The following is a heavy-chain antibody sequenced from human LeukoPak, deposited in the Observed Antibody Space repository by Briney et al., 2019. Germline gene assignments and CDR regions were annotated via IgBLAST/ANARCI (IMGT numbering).Heavy chain of an antibody. D-gene: IGHD3-10*01. CDR3: ARAGGYYTSGNYLGY. CDR1: GGSISSYY. Sequence: SETLSLTCTVSGGSISSYYWSWIRQPPGKGLEWIGYIYYSGSTNYNPSLKSRVTISVDTSKNQFSLKLSSVTAADTAVYYCARAGGYYTSGNYLGYWGQGTLVTVSS. CDR2: IYYSGST. J-gene: IGHJ4*02. V-gene: IGHV4-59*01.